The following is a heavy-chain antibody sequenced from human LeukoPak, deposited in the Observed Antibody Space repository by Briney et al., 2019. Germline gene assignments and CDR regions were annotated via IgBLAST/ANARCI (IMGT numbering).Heavy chain of an antibody. CDR2: INPNSGGT. J-gene: IGHJ6*02. V-gene: IGHV1-2*02. CDR3: ASPYYGGYYYGMDV. CDR1: GYTFTGYC. D-gene: IGHD3-10*01. Sequence: ASVKVSCKASGYTFTGYCMHWVRQAPGQGLEWMRWINPNSGGTNYAQKFQGRVTMTRDTSISTAYMELSRLRSDDTAVYYCASPYYGGYYYGMDVWGQGTTVTVSS.